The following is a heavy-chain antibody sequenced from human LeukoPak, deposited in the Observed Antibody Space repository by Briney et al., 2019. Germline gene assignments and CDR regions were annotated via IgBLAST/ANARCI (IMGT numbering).Heavy chain of an antibody. Sequence: ASMNVSFKTSGYTFTDYYLHWVRQAPGQGLEWMGWINPKTVGTKYAQKFQGRVTMTRDTSISTAYLEVRRVRSDDTAVYYCARDPTSNQLLPFDYWGQGTLVIVSS. D-gene: IGHD2-2*01. CDR2: INPKTVGT. V-gene: IGHV1-2*02. CDR3: ARDPTSNQLLPFDY. CDR1: GYTFTDYY. J-gene: IGHJ4*02.